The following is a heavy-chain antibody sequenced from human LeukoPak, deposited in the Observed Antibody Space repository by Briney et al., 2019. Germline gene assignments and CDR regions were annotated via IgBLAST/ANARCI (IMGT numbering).Heavy chain of an antibody. J-gene: IGHJ6*02. CDR2: MNPNSGNT. Sequence: ASVKVSCKASGYTFTSYGISWVRPATGQGLEWMGWMNPNSGNTGYAQKFQGRVTMTRNTSISTAYMELSSLRSEDTAVYYCARGGSYYSAPYYYYGMDVWGQGTTVTVSS. CDR3: ARGGSYYSAPYYYYGMDV. V-gene: IGHV1-8*02. CDR1: GYTFTSYG. D-gene: IGHD3-10*01.